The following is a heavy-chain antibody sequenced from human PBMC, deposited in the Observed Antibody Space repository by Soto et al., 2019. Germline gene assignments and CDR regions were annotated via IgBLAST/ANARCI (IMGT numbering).Heavy chain of an antibody. J-gene: IGHJ2*01. V-gene: IGHV4-4*07. CDR1: GGSISSYY. CDR2: IYTSGST. Sequence: SETLSLTCTVSGGSISSYYWSWIRQPAGKGLEWIGRIYTSGSTNYNPSLKSRVTMSVDTSKNQFPLKLSSVTAADTAGYYCERERRCDFWSGPRIWYFDLWGRGTLVTVSS. D-gene: IGHD3-3*01. CDR3: ERERRCDFWSGPRIWYFDL.